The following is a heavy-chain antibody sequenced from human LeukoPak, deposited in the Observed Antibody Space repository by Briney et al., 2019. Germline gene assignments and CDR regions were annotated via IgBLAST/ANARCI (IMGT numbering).Heavy chain of an antibody. CDR2: IYHSGII. Sequence: SETLSLTCTVSGYSISSGYFWARIRQPPGKGLEWVGSIYHSGIIYYNPSLKSRVTISLDTSKNQFSLILTSVTAADTAVYYCARDLYSNPTGVDFWGQGTLVTVSS. D-gene: IGHD4-11*01. CDR3: ARDLYSNPTGVDF. V-gene: IGHV4-38-2*02. CDR1: GYSISSGYF. J-gene: IGHJ4*02.